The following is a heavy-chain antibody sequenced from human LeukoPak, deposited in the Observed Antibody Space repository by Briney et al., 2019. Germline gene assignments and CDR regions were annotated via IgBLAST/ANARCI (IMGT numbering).Heavy chain of an antibody. CDR3: ARDSAPYCGGDCYFDY. Sequence: LGGSLRLSCAASGFTFSRFGMHWVRQAPGKGLEWEAVILVDGSATYYADSVKGRFTISRDNSKNMLYLQMNSLRVEDTGVYFCARDSAPYCGGDCYFDYWGHGTLVTVSS. J-gene: IGHJ4*01. D-gene: IGHD2-21*02. CDR1: GFTFSRFG. V-gene: IGHV3-33*01. CDR2: ILVDGSAT.